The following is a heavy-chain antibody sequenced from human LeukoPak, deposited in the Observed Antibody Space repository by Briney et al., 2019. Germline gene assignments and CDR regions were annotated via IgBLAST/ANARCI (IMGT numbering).Heavy chain of an antibody. CDR3: ARDPSTVTIFGVVIEGYYFDY. Sequence: SETLSLTCTVSGGSISSYYWSWIRQPPGKGLEWIGYIYYSGSTNYNPSLKSRVTISVDTSKNQFSLKLSSVTAADTAVYYCARDPSTVTIFGVVIEGYYFDYWGQGTLVTVSS. D-gene: IGHD3-3*01. CDR1: GGSISSYY. V-gene: IGHV4-59*12. J-gene: IGHJ4*02. CDR2: IYYSGST.